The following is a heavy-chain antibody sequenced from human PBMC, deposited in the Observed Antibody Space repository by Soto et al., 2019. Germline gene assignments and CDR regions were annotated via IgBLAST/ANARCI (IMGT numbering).Heavy chain of an antibody. CDR2: ISSSSTYI. D-gene: IGHD3-9*01. Sequence: EVQLVESGGGLVKPGGSLRLSCAASGFTFSGYTMNWVRQAPGKGLEWVSSISSSSTYIYYADSVKGRFTISRDNAHNSLYLQMNSLSAEDTAVYYCAREANYDILTTYDAFDIWGQGTMVTVSS. CDR3: AREANYDILTTYDAFDI. CDR1: GFTFSGYT. J-gene: IGHJ3*02. V-gene: IGHV3-21*01.